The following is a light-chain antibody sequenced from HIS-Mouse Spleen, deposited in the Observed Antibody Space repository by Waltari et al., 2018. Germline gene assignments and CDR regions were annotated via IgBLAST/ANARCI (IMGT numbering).Light chain of an antibody. Sequence: QSALTQPASVSGSPGQSITISCTGTSSAVGSYNLVSWYQQHPGQAPKLMIYEGSKRPSGVSNRFSGSKSGNTASLTISGLQAEDEADYYCCSYAGSSTWVFGGGTKLTVL. J-gene: IGLJ3*02. V-gene: IGLV2-23*01. CDR1: SSAVGSYNL. CDR3: CSYAGSSTWV. CDR2: EGS.